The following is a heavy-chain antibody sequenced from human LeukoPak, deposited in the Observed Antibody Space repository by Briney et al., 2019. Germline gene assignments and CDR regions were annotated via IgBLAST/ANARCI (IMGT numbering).Heavy chain of an antibody. CDR2: IYYSGST. CDR1: GGSISSYY. CDR3: ARDYGDYKGGYYGMDV. D-gene: IGHD4-17*01. V-gene: IGHV4-30-4*01. Sequence: SETLSLTCTVSGGSISSYYWSWIRQPPGKGLEWIGYIYYSGSTYYNPSLKSRVTISVDTSKNQFSLKLSSVTAADTAVYYCARDYGDYKGGYYGMDVWGQGTTVTVSS. J-gene: IGHJ6*02.